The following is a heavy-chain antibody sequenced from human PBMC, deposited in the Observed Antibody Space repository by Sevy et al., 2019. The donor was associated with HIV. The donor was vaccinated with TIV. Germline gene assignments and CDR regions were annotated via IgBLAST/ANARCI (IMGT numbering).Heavy chain of an antibody. Sequence: GGSLRLSCAASGFTFSSYWMSWVRQAPGKGLEWVANIKQDGSEKYYVDSVKGRFTTSRENAKNSLYLQMNSLRAEDTAVYYCAREISLHCSSTSCYEDYWGQGTLVTVSS. V-gene: IGHV3-7*01. D-gene: IGHD2-2*01. CDR1: GFTFSSYW. CDR3: AREISLHCSSTSCYEDY. CDR2: IKQDGSEK. J-gene: IGHJ4*02.